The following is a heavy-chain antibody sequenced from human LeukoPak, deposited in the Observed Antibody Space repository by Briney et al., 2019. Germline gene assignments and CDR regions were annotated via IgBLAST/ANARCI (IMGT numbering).Heavy chain of an antibody. V-gene: IGHV3-21*01. CDR2: ISSSSSYI. CDR3: ARGGIAAAGTHY. J-gene: IGHJ4*02. Sequence: GGSLRLSCAASGFTFSSYSMNWVRQAPVKGLEWVSSISSSSSYIYYADSVKGRFTISRDNAKNSLYLQMNSLRAEDTAVYYCARGGIAAAGTHYWGQGTLVTVSS. D-gene: IGHD6-13*01. CDR1: GFTFSSYS.